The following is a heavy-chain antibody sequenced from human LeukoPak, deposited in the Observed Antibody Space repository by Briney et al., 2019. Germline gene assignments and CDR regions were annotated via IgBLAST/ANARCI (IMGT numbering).Heavy chain of an antibody. V-gene: IGHV1-69*05. J-gene: IGHJ5*02. CDR1: GGTFSSYA. CDR3: ARDLRGRSSWYGAADNWFDP. CDR2: IFPIFGTA. Sequence: ASVKVSCKASGGTFSSYAISWVRQAPGQGLERMGRIFPIFGTANYAQKFQGRVTITTDESTSTAYMELSSLRSEDTAVYSCARDLRGRSSWYGAADNWFDPWGQGTLVSVSS. D-gene: IGHD6-13*01.